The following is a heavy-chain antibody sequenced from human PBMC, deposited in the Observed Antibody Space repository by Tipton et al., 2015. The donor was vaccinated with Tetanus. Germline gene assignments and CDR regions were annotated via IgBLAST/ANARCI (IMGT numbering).Heavy chain of an antibody. J-gene: IGHJ5*02. CDR1: GFTFSSYA. CDR3: AKDECGGDCPNWFGP. Sequence: SLRLSCAASGFTFSSYAMSWVRQAPGKGLEWVSAISGSGGSTYYADSVKGRFTISRDNSKNTLYLQMNSLRAEDTAVYYCAKDECGGDCPNWFGPWAQGPLVTVSS. D-gene: IGHD2-21*02. CDR2: ISGSGGST. V-gene: IGHV3-23*01.